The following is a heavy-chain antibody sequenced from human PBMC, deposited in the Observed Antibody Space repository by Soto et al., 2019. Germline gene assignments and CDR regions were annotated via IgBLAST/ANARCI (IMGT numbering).Heavy chain of an antibody. Sequence: QVQLQESGPGLVKPSETLSLTCTVSGGSISPYYWSWIRHPPGKGLEWIGYVYYSGNTNYNPSLESRVTISVDTSMNRFSLNLTSATAADTAVYYCARKGAAASYAHYYMDVWGRGTAVTVSS. J-gene: IGHJ6*03. CDR1: GGSISPYY. V-gene: IGHV4-59*01. CDR2: VYYSGNT. CDR3: ARKGAAASYAHYYMDV. D-gene: IGHD6-13*01.